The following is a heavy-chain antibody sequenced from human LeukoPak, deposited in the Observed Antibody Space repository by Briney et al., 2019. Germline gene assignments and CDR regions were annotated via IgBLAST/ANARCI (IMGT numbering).Heavy chain of an antibody. Sequence: SETLSLTCTVSGGSISSSSYYWGWIRQPPGKGLEWIGSIYYSGSTSYNPSLKSRVTISVDTSKNQFSLKLSSVTAADTAVYYCARHKYSGSSNFYYYYGMDVWGQGTTVTVSS. D-gene: IGHD1-26*01. CDR2: IYYSGST. V-gene: IGHV4-39*01. CDR1: GGSISSSSYY. J-gene: IGHJ6*02. CDR3: ARHKYSGSSNFYYYYGMDV.